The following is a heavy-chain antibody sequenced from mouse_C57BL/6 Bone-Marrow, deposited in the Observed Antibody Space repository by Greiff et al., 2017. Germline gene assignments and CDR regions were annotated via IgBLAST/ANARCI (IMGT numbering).Heavy chain of an antibody. V-gene: IGHV1-54*01. J-gene: IGHJ2*01. CDR2: INPGSGGT. CDR3: ARFPFY. CDR1: GYAFTNYL. Sequence: VQLQQSGAELVRPGTSVKVSCKASGYAFTNYLLEWVKQRPGQGIEWSGVINPGSGGTNYNEKFKGKSTLTADKSSCTSYMQLSSLTSEDSAVYFCARFPFYWGQGTTLTVSS.